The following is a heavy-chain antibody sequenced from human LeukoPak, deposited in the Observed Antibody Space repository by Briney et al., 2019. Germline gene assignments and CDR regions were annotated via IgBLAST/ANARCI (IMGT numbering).Heavy chain of an antibody. CDR2: SRHKGNNYAT. V-gene: IGHV3-72*01. D-gene: IGHD3-10*01. CDR3: VAMLRGEGH. CDR1: GFTFSDHF. Sequence: PGGSLRLSCAASGFTFSDHFMDWVRQAPGKGLEWVGRSRHKGNNYATQYAASVKDRFTISRDDSKNSLHLQMNSLKTEDTAVYFCVAMLRGEGHWGQGTLVTVSS. J-gene: IGHJ4*02.